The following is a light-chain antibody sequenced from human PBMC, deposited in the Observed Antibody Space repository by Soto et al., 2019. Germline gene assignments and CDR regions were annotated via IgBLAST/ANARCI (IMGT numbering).Light chain of an antibody. J-gene: IGKJ1*01. Sequence: EIVMTQSPATLSVSPGERATLSCRASQSVITYLAWYQQKPGQAPRLLIYSASTRATGIPARFSGGGSGTEFTLTISSLQSEDFAVYICQQYNDWPPRWTFGQGTKVEIK. CDR2: SAS. CDR3: QQYNDWPPRWT. V-gene: IGKV3-15*01. CDR1: QSVITY.